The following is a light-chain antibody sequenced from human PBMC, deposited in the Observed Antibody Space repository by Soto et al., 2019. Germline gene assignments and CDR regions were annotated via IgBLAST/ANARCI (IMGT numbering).Light chain of an antibody. V-gene: IGLV1-40*01. CDR2: GNS. Sequence: QSVLTQPPSVSGAPGQRVTISCTGSNSKIGAYYDVHWYQQLPGTAPKLLIFGNSNRPSGVPDRFSGSKSGTSASLAITGLQAEDEADYYCQSYDSSLSGYVFGTGTKVTVL. CDR3: QSYDSSLSGYV. CDR1: NSKIGAYYD. J-gene: IGLJ1*01.